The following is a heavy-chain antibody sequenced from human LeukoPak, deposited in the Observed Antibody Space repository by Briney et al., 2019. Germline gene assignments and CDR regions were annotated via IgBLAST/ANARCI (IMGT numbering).Heavy chain of an antibody. CDR3: ARSGYSYGQGDY. D-gene: IGHD5-18*01. J-gene: IGHJ4*02. Sequence: GGSLRLSCAASGFTFSSYAMSWVRQAPGKGLEWVSAISGSGGSTYYADSVKGRFTISRDSSKNTLYLQMNSLRAEDTAVYYCARSGYSYGQGDYWGQGTLVTVSS. CDR2: ISGSGGST. V-gene: IGHV3-23*01. CDR1: GFTFSSYA.